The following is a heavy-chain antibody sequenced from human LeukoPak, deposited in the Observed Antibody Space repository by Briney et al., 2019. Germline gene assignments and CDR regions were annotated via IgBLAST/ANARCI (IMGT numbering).Heavy chain of an antibody. Sequence: GASVKVSCKASGYTFTSYYMHWVRQAPGQGLEWMGIINPSGGSTSYAQKFQGRATMTRDTSTSTVYMELSSLRSEDTAVYYCARGPFVLELGTDYYFDYWGQGTLVTVSS. CDR2: INPSGGST. D-gene: IGHD7-27*01. CDR3: ARGPFVLELGTDYYFDY. CDR1: GYTFTSYY. V-gene: IGHV1-46*01. J-gene: IGHJ4*02.